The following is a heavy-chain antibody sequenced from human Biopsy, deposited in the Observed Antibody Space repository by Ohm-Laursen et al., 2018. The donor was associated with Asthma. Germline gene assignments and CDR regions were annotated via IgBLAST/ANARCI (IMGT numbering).Heavy chain of an antibody. J-gene: IGHJ3*02. V-gene: IGHV1-69*10. CDR2: IIPIFGIA. CDR3: AREMRAGRGNAFDI. Sequence: ASVKASCKASGGTFSSYAISWVRQAPGQGLEWMGGIIPIFGIANYAQKFQGRVTITADKSTSTAYMELSSLRSEDTAVYYCAREMRAGRGNAFDIWGQGTMVTVSS. D-gene: IGHD6-19*01. CDR1: GGTFSSYA.